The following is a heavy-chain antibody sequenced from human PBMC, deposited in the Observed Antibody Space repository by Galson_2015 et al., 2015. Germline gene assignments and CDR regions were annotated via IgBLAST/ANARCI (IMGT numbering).Heavy chain of an antibody. Sequence: INAGNGNTKYSQEFQGRVTITRDTSASTAYMELSSLRSEDAAVYYCARATVTHKSFYYYGMDVWGQGTTVTVSS. V-gene: IGHV1-3*01. J-gene: IGHJ6*02. D-gene: IGHD4-17*01. CDR3: ARATVTHKSFYYYGMDV. CDR2: INAGNGNT.